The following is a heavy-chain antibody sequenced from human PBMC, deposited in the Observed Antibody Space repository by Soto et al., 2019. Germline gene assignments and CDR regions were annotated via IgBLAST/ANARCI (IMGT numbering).Heavy chain of an antibody. CDR2: IYTTGSA. Sequence: SEKLSHTCAVSGVSIKTYYWSWIRKPAGKGLEWIGRIYTTGSANHNPSLKSRVTMTVHTSTNQVSLKLTSVTAADAGVYYCARDDYYDSNNWFDPWGQGILVTVS. D-gene: IGHD3-9*01. CDR3: ARDDYYDSNNWFDP. CDR1: GVSIKTYY. V-gene: IGHV4-4*07. J-gene: IGHJ5*02.